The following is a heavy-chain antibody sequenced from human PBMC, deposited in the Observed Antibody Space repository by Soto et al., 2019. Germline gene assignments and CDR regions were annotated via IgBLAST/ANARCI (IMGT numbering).Heavy chain of an antibody. D-gene: IGHD3-10*01. V-gene: IGHV3-9*01. CDR2: ISWNSGSI. Sequence: EVQLVESGGGLVQPGRSLILSCAASGFTFDDYAMHWVRQAPGKGLEWVSGISWNSGSIGYADSVKGRFTISRDNAKNSLYLQMNSLRAEDTALYYCAKDKFSVTSGWFDPWGQGTLVTVSS. CDR3: AKDKFSVTSGWFDP. CDR1: GFTFDDYA. J-gene: IGHJ5*02.